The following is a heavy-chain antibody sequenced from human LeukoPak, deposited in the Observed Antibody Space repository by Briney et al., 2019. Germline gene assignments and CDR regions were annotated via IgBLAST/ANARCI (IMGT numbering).Heavy chain of an antibody. V-gene: IGHV4-59*08. CDR3: ARLWDSSSSLDY. CDR1: GGSISSYY. Sequence: SETLSLTCTVSGGSISSYYWTWIRQPPGKGLGLEWIGYIDDSGGTNYNPSLKSRVTISIDTSKNQVSLKLSSVTAADTAVYYCARLWDSSSSLDYWGQGTLVTVSS. CDR2: IDDSGGT. J-gene: IGHJ4*02. D-gene: IGHD6-6*01.